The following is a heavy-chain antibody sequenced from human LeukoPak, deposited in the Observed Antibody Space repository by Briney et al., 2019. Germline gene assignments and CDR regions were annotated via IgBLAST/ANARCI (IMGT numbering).Heavy chain of an antibody. D-gene: IGHD3-9*01. CDR1: GGSFSGYY. V-gene: IGHV4-34*01. CDR3: ARVRYFDWLLEGAIDY. Sequence: PSETLSLTCAVYGGSFSGYYWSWIRQPPGKGLEWIGEINHSGSTNYNPSRKSRVTILVDTSKNQFSLKLSSVTAADTAVYYCARVRYFDWLLEGAIDYWGQGTLVTVSS. J-gene: IGHJ4*02. CDR2: INHSGST.